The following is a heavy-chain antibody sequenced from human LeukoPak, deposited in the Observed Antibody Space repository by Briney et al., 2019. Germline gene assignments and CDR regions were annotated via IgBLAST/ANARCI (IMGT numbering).Heavy chain of an antibody. CDR1: GFTFTSSA. CDR3: AADGSRIVGASNFDY. J-gene: IGHJ4*02. D-gene: IGHD1-26*01. V-gene: IGHV1-58*01. Sequence: GASVKVSCKASGFTFTSSAVQWVRQARGQRLEWIGWIVVGSGNTNYAQKFQERVTITRDMSTSTAYMELSSLRSEDTAAYYCAADGSRIVGASNFDYWGQGTLVTVSS. CDR2: IVVGSGNT.